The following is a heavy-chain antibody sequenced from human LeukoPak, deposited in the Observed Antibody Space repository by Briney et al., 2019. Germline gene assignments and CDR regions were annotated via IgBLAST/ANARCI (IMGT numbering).Heavy chain of an antibody. CDR3: ARWGYYGSGSYPNWFDP. Sequence: SETLSLTCTVSGGSIGSYYWSWIRQPPGKGLEWIGYIYYSGSTNYNPSLKSRVTISVDTSKNQFSLKLSSATAADTAVYYCARWGYYGSGSYPNWFDPWGQGTLVTVSS. CDR2: IYYSGST. J-gene: IGHJ5*02. D-gene: IGHD3-10*01. V-gene: IGHV4-59*08. CDR1: GGSIGSYY.